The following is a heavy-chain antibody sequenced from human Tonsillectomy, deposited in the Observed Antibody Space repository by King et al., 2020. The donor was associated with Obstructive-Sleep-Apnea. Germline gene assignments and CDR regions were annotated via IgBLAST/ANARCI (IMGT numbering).Heavy chain of an antibody. CDR2: VHPGDSDT. CDR3: ARQKYSSSSADY. CDR1: GYSFTNYW. D-gene: IGHD6-19*01. V-gene: IGHV5-51*01. Sequence: QLVQSGAEVKKPGESLKISCKASGYSFTNYWIAWVRQTPGKGLEWMGIVHPGDSDTRYSPSFQGQVTISVVKSISTAYLQWSSLKASDSAMFYCARQKYSSSSADYWGKGTLLTVSS. J-gene: IGHJ4*02.